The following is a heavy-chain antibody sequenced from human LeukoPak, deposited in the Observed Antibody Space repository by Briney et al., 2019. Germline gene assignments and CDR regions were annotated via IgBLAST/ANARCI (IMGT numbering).Heavy chain of an antibody. Sequence: GGSLRLSCAASGFTFSSYWMHWVRQAPGKGLVWVSRINSDGSSTNYADSVKGRFTISRDNAKKSVYLYMSSLRAEDTALYYCARLSAYYYGSYFYYYMDVWGKGTTVTVSS. CDR3: ARLSAYYYGSYFYYYMDV. V-gene: IGHV3-74*01. D-gene: IGHD3-10*01. CDR2: INSDGSST. CDR1: GFTFSSYW. J-gene: IGHJ6*03.